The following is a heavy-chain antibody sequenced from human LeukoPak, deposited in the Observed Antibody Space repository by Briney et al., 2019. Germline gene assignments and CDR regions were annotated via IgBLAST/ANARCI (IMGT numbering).Heavy chain of an antibody. D-gene: IGHD3-9*01. CDR1: GFTFSTYA. CDR3: AKGGPLTGYYFFDY. Sequence: PGGSLRLSCGASGFTFSTYAMSWVRQAPGKGLEWVSGISSSGGSTGYAESVKGRFTISRDNSKNTLFVQMNSLRAEDTAVYYCAKGGPLTGYYFFDYWGQGTLVTVSS. V-gene: IGHV3-23*01. CDR2: ISSSGGST. J-gene: IGHJ4*02.